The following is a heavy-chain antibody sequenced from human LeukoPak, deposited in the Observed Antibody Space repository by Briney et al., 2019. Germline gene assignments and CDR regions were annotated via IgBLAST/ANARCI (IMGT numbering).Heavy chain of an antibody. CDR1: GGSINSYY. CDR2: ISTSGNT. CDR3: ARDPRYCSSTSGVCWFDP. D-gene: IGHD2-2*01. Sequence: SETLSLTCTVSGGSINSYYWSWIRQPPGKGLEWIGFISTSGNTNYNPSLKSRVSISVDTSKNQFSLKLSSVTAADTAVYYCARDPRYCSSTSGVCWFDPWGQETLVTVSS. J-gene: IGHJ5*02. V-gene: IGHV4-59*01.